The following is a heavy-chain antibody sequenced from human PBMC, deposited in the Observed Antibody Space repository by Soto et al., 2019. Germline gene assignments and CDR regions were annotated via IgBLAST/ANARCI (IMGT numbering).Heavy chain of an antibody. V-gene: IGHV1-69*13. CDR2: IIPIFGTA. Sequence: SVKVSCKASGGTFSSYAISWVRQAPGQGLEWMGGIIPIFGTANYAQKFQGRVTITADESTSTAYMELSSLRSEDTAVYYCARGGDSSGYYLENFPFDYWGQGTLVTVSS. CDR3: ARGGDSSGYYLENFPFDY. CDR1: GGTFSSYA. J-gene: IGHJ4*02. D-gene: IGHD3-22*01.